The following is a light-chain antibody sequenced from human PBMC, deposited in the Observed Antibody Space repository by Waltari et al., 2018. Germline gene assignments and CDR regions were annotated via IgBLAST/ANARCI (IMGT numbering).Light chain of an antibody. CDR1: QSVSRA. V-gene: IGKV3-20*01. J-gene: IGKJ1*01. Sequence: EIVLTQSPGTLSLSPGESATLSGRARQSVSRALAWYQQKPGQAPRLLIYAASTRATGVPDRFSGRGSGTDFSLTISRLDPEDFAVYYCQHYVNLPVTFGQGTKVEI. CDR2: AAS. CDR3: QHYVNLPVT.